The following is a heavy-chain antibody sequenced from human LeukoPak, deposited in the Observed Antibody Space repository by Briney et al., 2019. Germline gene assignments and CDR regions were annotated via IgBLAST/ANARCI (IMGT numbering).Heavy chain of an antibody. CDR3: ARDYKSSCSGATCLYFDY. Sequence: ASVKVSCKASGGTFSSYAISWVRQAPGQGLEWMGWISAVNGDANSAHKFRGRLSMTMDTSTSTAYMELRSLRSDDTALYFCARDYKSSCSGATCLYFDYWGQGTLVTVSS. CDR1: GGTFSSYA. CDR2: ISAVNGDA. J-gene: IGHJ4*02. D-gene: IGHD2-15*01. V-gene: IGHV1-18*01.